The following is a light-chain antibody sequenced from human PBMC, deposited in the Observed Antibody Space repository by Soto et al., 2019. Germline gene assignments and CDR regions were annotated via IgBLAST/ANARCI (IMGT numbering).Light chain of an antibody. J-gene: IGKJ1*01. CDR1: QDIRND. CDR3: LQDYNYPWT. CDR2: AAS. V-gene: IGKV1-17*01. Sequence: DIQMTQSPSSLSASVGDSVTITCRPSQDIRNDLGWFQVKPGKAPKSLIYAASRLQSGVPSRFSGSGSETEFSLTIISLQPEDFATYYCLQDYNYPWTFGQGTKVDI.